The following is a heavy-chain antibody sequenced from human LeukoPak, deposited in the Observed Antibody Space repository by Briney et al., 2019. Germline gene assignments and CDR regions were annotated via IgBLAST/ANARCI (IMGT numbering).Heavy chain of an antibody. CDR1: GGSISSSSYY. CDR3: ARDRIAVAATTHDY. CDR2: IYYSGST. D-gene: IGHD6-19*01. J-gene: IGHJ4*02. V-gene: IGHV4-39*07. Sequence: SETLSLTCTVSGGSISSSSYYWGWIRQPPGKGLEWIGSIYYSGSTYYNPSLKSRVTISVDTSKNQFSLKLSSVTAADTAVYYCARDRIAVAATTHDYWGQGTLVTVSS.